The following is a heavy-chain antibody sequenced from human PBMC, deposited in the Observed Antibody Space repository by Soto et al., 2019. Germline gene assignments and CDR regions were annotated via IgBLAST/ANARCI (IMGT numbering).Heavy chain of an antibody. CDR2: VNHSGTT. J-gene: IGHJ4*01. V-gene: IGHV4-34*01. Sequence: QVQLQQWGAGLLKPSETLSLTCAVSGASFSGYYWTWIRQSPENGLEWIGEVNHSGTTYYNPSLKTQVTISVHTPKNQISLKMSSVAAAETAVYYCARGIGYCSSINCYSSRRLRFDTWGHGTLVTVSS. CDR3: ARGIGYCSSINCYSSRRLRFDT. CDR1: GASFSGYY. D-gene: IGHD2-2*01.